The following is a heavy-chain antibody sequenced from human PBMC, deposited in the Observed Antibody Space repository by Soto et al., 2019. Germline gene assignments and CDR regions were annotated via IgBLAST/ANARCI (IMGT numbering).Heavy chain of an antibody. D-gene: IGHD3-22*01. J-gene: IGHJ6*02. CDR3: ARDDHDYDSSGQYPYYYGMGV. CDR1: GGSFSGYY. Sequence: SETLSLTCGVYGGSFSGYYWSWIRQPPGKGLEWIGEISHSASTNYNPSLKSRVTISLDTSKNQFSLKLNSVTAADTAVDYCARDDHDYDSSGQYPYYYGMGVWGQGTTVTVSS. V-gene: IGHV4-34*01. CDR2: ISHSAST.